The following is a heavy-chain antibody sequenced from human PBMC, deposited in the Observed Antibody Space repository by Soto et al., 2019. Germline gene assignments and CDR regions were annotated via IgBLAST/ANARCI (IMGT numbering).Heavy chain of an antibody. Sequence: SETLSLTCTVSGVSIHNSHSFWAWIRQPPGKGLQFIASVYHNGGAHYNPSLKSRVAISLDTSRNQFSLQLTSVTVADTAVYYCAKAGDYDDHSFDRWGQGTLVTVSS. J-gene: IGHJ4*02. D-gene: IGHD4-17*01. CDR3: AKAGDYDDHSFDR. CDR2: VYHNGGA. V-gene: IGHV4-39*01. CDR1: GVSIHNSHSF.